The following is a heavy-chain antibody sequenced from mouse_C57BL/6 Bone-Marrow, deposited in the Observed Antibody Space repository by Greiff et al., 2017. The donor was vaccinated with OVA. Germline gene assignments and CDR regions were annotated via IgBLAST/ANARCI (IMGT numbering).Heavy chain of an antibody. V-gene: IGHV1-42*01. CDR1: GYSFTGYY. D-gene: IGHD2-4*01. Sequence: EVQLQQSGPELVKPGASVKISCKASGYSFTGYYMNWVTQSPEKSLEWIGEINPSTGGTTYNQKFKAKATLTVDKSSSTAYMQLKSLTSEDSAVYYCARSGYDYDSDYYAMDYWGQGTSVTVSS. CDR2: INPSTGGT. CDR3: ARSGYDYDSDYYAMDY. J-gene: IGHJ4*01.